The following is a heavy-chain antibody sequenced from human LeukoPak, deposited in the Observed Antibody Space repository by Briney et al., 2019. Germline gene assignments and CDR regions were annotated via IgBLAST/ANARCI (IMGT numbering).Heavy chain of an antibody. V-gene: IGHV4-34*01. D-gene: IGHD2-15*01. J-gene: IGHJ4*02. CDR2: ISHVGIT. Sequence: PSETLSLTCTEYGGSSSDYYWTWIRQPPGKGLEWIGEISHVGITNYSPSVQSRIKISIDPSNNQVSLKLTSLTAEDTALYYCARLEYGYSADYWGPGTLVAVSS. CDR1: GGSSSDYY. CDR3: ARLEYGYSADY.